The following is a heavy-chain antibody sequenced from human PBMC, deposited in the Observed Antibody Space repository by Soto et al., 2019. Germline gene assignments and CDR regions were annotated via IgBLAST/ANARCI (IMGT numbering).Heavy chain of an antibody. CDR2: VYSGGPT. CDR3: ARVPGRL. V-gene: IGHV3-53*02. Sequence: QLVETGGGLIQPGTSLTLSCAASGFSVSRNYMTWGRQAPGKGLEWVSFVYSGGPTFYADSVKGRFILSRDDSQNTMYLQMNNLRAEDTAVYYCARVPGRLWGRGTLVTVAS. J-gene: IGHJ4*02. D-gene: IGHD3-10*01. CDR1: GFSVSRNY.